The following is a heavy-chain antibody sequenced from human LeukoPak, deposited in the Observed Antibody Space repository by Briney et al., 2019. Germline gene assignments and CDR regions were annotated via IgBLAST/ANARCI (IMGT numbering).Heavy chain of an antibody. Sequence: GGSLRLSCTGSGFTFGIYAMNWVRQAPGKGLEWVSVITGNSGLIDYADSVKGRFTISRDNDKNTLYLQMSTLRAEDTAVYCCAKDRTPDGFYSIDYWGQGVLVTVSS. CDR2: ITGNSGLI. D-gene: IGHD2-15*01. J-gene: IGHJ4*02. CDR1: GFTFGIYA. CDR3: AKDRTPDGFYSIDY. V-gene: IGHV3-23*01.